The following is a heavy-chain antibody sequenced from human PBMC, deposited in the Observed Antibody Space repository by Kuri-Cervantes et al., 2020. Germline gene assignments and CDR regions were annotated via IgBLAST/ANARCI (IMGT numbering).Heavy chain of an antibody. CDR1: GGSFSGYC. D-gene: IGHD2-21*02. CDR2: IHHSGRT. Sequence: SETLSLTCAVYGGSFSGYCWSWVRQPPVKGMGWIGEIHHSGRTNYNQCLKSRVTISVVTSMNQFSLKLSSVTAADTAVYYCAIRDSYSTRYYYYYVDVWGKGTTVTVSS. V-gene: IGHV4-34*01. J-gene: IGHJ6*03. CDR3: AIRDSYSTRYYYYYVDV.